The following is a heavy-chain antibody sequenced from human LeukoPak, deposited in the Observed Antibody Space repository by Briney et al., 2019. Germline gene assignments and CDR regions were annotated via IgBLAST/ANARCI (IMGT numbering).Heavy chain of an antibody. CDR3: ARWDGYSSSPDY. D-gene: IGHD6-13*01. J-gene: IGHJ4*02. Sequence: ASVKVSCRASGYTFTGFYMHWVRQAPGQGLEWMGWINPNSADTDYAQKFLGRVTMTRDMSISTIYMELTRLRSDDTALYYCARWDGYSSSPDYWGQGTLVTVSS. V-gene: IGHV1-2*02. CDR1: GYTFTGFY. CDR2: INPNSADT.